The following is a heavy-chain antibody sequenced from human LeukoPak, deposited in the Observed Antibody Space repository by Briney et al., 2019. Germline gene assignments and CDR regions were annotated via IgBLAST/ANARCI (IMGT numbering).Heavy chain of an antibody. J-gene: IGHJ4*02. CDR1: GFPFSSYW. CDR2: IDTAGSRS. D-gene: IGHD7-27*01. CDR3: ATGAKWGPSLFDY. Sequence: PGGSLRLSCAASGFPFSSYWMDWVRQAPGKGLVWVARIDTAGSRSNYADSVKGRFTISRDNAKNTLYLQRNSLGAVDTAVYYCATGAKWGPSLFDYWGQGTLVTVSP. V-gene: IGHV3-74*01.